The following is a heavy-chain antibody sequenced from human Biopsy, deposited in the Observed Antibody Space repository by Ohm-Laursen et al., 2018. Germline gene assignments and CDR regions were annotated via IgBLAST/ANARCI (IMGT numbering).Heavy chain of an antibody. CDR2: IYCSGST. D-gene: IGHD2/OR15-2a*01. J-gene: IGHJ6*02. Sequence: SDTLSLTCTVSGGSISRDYWSWIRQTPGKGLVWIGYIYCSGSTNYNPSLKSRVTISVDTSKNQFSLRLNSVTAADTAVYYCARATNSTGWPYYYFYGMDVWGQGTTVTVSS. CDR3: ARATNSTGWPYYYFYGMDV. V-gene: IGHV4-59*07. CDR1: GGSISRDY.